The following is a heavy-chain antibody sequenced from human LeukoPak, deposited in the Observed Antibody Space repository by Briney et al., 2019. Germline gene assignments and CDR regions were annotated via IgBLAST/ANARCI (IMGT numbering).Heavy chain of an antibody. Sequence: GGSLRLSCSASGFIFSAYNMHWVRQAPGRGLEYVSTISSDGGSTNYADSVKGRFTISRDNSRNTLYLQMSSLISEDTAIYNCVKGFGVGRPDPWGQGTLVTVSS. D-gene: IGHD3-3*01. CDR3: VKGFGVGRPDP. J-gene: IGHJ5*02. CDR2: ISSDGGST. CDR1: GFIFSAYN. V-gene: IGHV3-64D*09.